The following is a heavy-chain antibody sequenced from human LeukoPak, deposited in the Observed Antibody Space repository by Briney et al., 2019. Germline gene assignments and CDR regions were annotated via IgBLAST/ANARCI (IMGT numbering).Heavy chain of an antibody. CDR2: ISSSSSTI. J-gene: IGHJ4*02. D-gene: IGHD5-18*01. CDR1: GFTFSSYS. V-gene: IGHV3-48*01. Sequence: GGSLRLSCAASGFTFSSYSMNWVRQAPGKGLEWVSYISSSSSTIYYADSVKGRFTISRDNAKNSLYLQMNSPRAEDTAVYYCARTGYSYGPPRYDYWGQGTLVTVSS. CDR3: ARTGYSYGPPRYDY.